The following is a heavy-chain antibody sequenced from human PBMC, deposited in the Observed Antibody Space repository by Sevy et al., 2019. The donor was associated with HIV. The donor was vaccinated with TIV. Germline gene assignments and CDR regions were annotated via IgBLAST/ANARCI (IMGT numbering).Heavy chain of an antibody. Sequence: GESLKISCKGSGYRFTDYWIVWVRQMPGKGLEWMGIIYPGDSDTTYSPSFQGQVTISVDKSISTAHLQWRSLKASDTAIFYCARGARGTLPSYYYYPMDVWGQGTTVTVSS. V-gene: IGHV5-51*01. CDR2: IYPGDSDT. D-gene: IGHD1-1*01. J-gene: IGHJ6*02. CDR3: ARGARGTLPSYYYYPMDV. CDR1: GYRFTDYW.